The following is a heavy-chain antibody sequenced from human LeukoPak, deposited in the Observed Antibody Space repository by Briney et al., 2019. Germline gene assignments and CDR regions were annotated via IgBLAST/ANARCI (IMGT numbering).Heavy chain of an antibody. CDR1: GFTFSYFG. Sequence: GGSLRLSCEASGFTFSYFGMHWVRQAPGKGLEWVAVIWSDGSHKYYDDSVKGRFIVSRENSKNTLYLQMHSLRAADTSVYFCAKEANEFGDSYFDSWGQGTLVTVPS. CDR2: IWSDGSHK. CDR3: AKEANEFGDSYFDS. J-gene: IGHJ5*01. D-gene: IGHD3-10*01. V-gene: IGHV3-33*03.